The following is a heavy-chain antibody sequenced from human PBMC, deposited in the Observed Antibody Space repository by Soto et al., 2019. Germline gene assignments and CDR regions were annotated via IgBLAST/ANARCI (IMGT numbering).Heavy chain of an antibody. Sequence: EVQLVESGGGLVQPGGSLRLSCAASGFTFSSYEMIWVRQAPGKGLEWVSYISNTGYNIHYAASVKGRFTISRDNAKNLLFLQMNSLRAEDTAVYYCARVSQSFIKYFQHWGQGTLVTVSS. V-gene: IGHV3-48*03. CDR3: ARVSQSFIKYFQH. CDR1: GFTFSSYE. D-gene: IGHD3-16*02. CDR2: ISNTGYNI. J-gene: IGHJ1*01.